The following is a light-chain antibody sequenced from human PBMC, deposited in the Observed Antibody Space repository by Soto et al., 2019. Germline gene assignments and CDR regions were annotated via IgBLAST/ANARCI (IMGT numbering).Light chain of an antibody. CDR1: SSDVGGYNY. Sequence: QSVRTQPRSVSGSPGQSVTISCTGTSSDVGGYNYVSWYQQHPGKAPKLMIYDVSKRPSGVPDRFSGSKSGNTASLTISGLQAEDEADYYCCSYAGSYTYWVFGGGTKVTVL. CDR2: DVS. V-gene: IGLV2-11*01. CDR3: CSYAGSYTYWV. J-gene: IGLJ3*02.